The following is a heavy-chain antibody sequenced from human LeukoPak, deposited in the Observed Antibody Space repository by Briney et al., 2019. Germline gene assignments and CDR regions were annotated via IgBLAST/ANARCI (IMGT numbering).Heavy chain of an antibody. J-gene: IGHJ2*01. D-gene: IGHD6-19*01. CDR3: ASYHKLSSGWSFDL. CDR1: VRPISIYY. V-gene: IGHV4-4*07. Sequence: SETLSLTCTVSVRPISIYYRSWIRQPAGRGLEWIGRIYTSGSTNYNPSLKSPVTMSVDTSKNQFSLKLRSVNAADTAVYYCASYHKLSSGWSFDLWGRGSLVTVSS. CDR2: IYTSGST.